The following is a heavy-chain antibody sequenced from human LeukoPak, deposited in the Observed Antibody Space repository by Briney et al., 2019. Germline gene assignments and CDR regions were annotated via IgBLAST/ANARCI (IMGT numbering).Heavy chain of an antibody. CDR3: ATGHSYDSSGYYPLPDAFDI. CDR1: GFPFSGYD. V-gene: IGHV3-13*04. Sequence: GGSLRLSCAASGFPFSGYDMHWVRQTTGEGLEWVSAIGTTGDTYYAGSVKGRFTISRDNAKNTLYLQMNSLRAEDTAVYHCATGHSYDSSGYYPLPDAFDIWGRGTMVTVSS. CDR2: IGTTGDT. J-gene: IGHJ3*02. D-gene: IGHD3-22*01.